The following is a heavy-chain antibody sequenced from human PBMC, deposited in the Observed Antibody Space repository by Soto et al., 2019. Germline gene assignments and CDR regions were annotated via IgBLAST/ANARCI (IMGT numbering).Heavy chain of an antibody. CDR1: GYTFTGYY. Sequence: ASWEDPCKASGYTFTGYYIHWVRPAPGQGREWMGRINPNSGGTNYAQKFQGWVTMTRDTSISTAYMQLSRLSSYDTAVSYCARVTSRSPDTAMVRDYYYGMDVWGQGTTVTVSS. CDR2: INPNSGGT. J-gene: IGHJ6*02. V-gene: IGHV1-2*04. CDR3: ARVTSRSPDTAMVRDYYYGMDV. D-gene: IGHD5-18*01.